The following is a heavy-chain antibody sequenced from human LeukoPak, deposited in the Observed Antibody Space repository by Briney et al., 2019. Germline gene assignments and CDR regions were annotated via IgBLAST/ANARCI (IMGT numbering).Heavy chain of an antibody. J-gene: IGHJ6*03. CDR1: GYTFTGYY. CDR3: ARGGIAAAGTWEDYYYMDV. Sequence: PEASVKVSCKASGYTFTGYYMHWVRQAPGQGLEWMGWINPNSGGTNYAQKFQGRVTMTRDTSVSTAYMELSRLRSDDTAVYYCARGGIAAAGTWEDYYYMDVWGKGTTVTISS. D-gene: IGHD6-13*01. V-gene: IGHV1-2*02. CDR2: INPNSGGT.